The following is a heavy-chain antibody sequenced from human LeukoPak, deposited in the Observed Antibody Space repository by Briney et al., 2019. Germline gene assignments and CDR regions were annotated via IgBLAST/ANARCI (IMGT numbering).Heavy chain of an antibody. CDR1: GYTLTELS. CDR3: ATSYSSSWYRNGMDV. V-gene: IGHV1-24*01. D-gene: IGHD6-13*01. Sequence: ASVKVSCKVSGYTLTELSMHWVRQAPGKGLEWMGGFDPEDGETIYAQKFQGRVTMTEDTSTDTAYMELSSLRSEDTAVYYCATSYSSSWYRNGMDVWGQGTTVTVSS. CDR2: FDPEDGET. J-gene: IGHJ6*02.